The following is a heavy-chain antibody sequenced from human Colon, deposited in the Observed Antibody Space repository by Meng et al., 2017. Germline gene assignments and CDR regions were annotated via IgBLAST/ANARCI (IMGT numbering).Heavy chain of an antibody. CDR3: FVWFGESSTSFDH. CDR1: GYTFTGYY. CDR2: INPNSGVT. Sequence: GQLVQSGAEVKKPGASVKVSCKASGYTFTGYYVHWVRQAPGQGLECMGWINPNSGVTNYAQKFQDRVTMTRDTSITTAYMELSNLRSDDTAVYYCFVWFGESSTSFDHWGQGSLVTVSS. J-gene: IGHJ4*02. V-gene: IGHV1-2*02. D-gene: IGHD3-10*01.